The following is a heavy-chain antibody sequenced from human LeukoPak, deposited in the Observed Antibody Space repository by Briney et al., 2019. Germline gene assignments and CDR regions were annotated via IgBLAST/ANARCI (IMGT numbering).Heavy chain of an antibody. CDR1: GFTFSSYG. CDR2: IRYDGSNK. V-gene: IGHV3-30*02. D-gene: IGHD3-3*01. Sequence: GGSLSLSCAASGFTFSSYGMHWVRQAPGKGLEWVAFIRYDGSNKYYADSVKGRFTISRDNSKNTLYLKMNRLRAEDTAVYYCAKDYYDFWSGYYPDYWGQGTLVTVSS. CDR3: AKDYYDFWSGYYPDY. J-gene: IGHJ4*02.